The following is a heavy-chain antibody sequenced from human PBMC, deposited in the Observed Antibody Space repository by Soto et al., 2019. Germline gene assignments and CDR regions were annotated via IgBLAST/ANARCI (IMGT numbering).Heavy chain of an antibody. J-gene: IGHJ6*03. V-gene: IGHV4-4*02. CDR3: ARVKTYYYGSGPLDYYYYMDV. CDR1: GDSISSPNW. Sequence: SETLSLTCAVSGDSISSPNWWSWYRQTPGKGLELIGEMFDSGSSNYNPSLKSRVTISVDTSKNQFSLKLSSVTAADTAVYYCARVKTYYYGSGPLDYYYYMDVWGKGTTVTVSS. D-gene: IGHD3-10*01. CDR2: MFDSGSS.